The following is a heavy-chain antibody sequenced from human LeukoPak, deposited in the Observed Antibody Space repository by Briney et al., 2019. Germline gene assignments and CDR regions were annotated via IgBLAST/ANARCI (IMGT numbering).Heavy chain of an antibody. CDR3: ARRLQSGSYVDY. CDR2: IIPILGIA. Sequence: SVKVSCKASGYTFTGYYMHWVRQAPGQGLEWMVRIIPILGIANYAQKFQGRVTITADKSTSTAYMELSSLRSEDTAVYYCARRLQSGSYVDYWGQGTLVTVSS. D-gene: IGHD1-26*01. V-gene: IGHV1-69*02. CDR1: GYTFTGYY. J-gene: IGHJ4*02.